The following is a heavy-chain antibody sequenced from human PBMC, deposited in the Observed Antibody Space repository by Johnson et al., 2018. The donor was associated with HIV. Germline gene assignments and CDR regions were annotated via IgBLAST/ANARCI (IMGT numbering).Heavy chain of an antibody. V-gene: IGHV3-30*04. Sequence: QVQLVESGGGVVQPGRSLRLSCAASGFTFSSYAMHWVRQAPGKGLEWVAVISYDGRNKYYADSVKGRFTISRDNSKNTLYLQMNSLRAEETAVYYCARAKSTVVLHDAFDIWGQRTMVTVSS. J-gene: IGHJ3*02. D-gene: IGHD4-23*01. CDR2: ISYDGRNK. CDR3: ARAKSTVVLHDAFDI. CDR1: GFTFSSYA.